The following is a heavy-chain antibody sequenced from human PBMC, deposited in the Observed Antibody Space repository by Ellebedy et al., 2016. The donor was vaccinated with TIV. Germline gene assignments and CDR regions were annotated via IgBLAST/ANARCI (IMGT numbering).Heavy chain of an antibody. CDR3: ARGGDADTDAVGAFDI. J-gene: IGHJ3*02. CDR2: TIPILGTP. V-gene: IGHV1-69*13. CDR1: GANFRTYI. Sequence: AASVKVSCKASGANFRTYIFHWVRQAPGQGLEWLGGTIPILGTPNYSQKFQGRVTLTADESTSTAYMELSSLRSDDSAIYYCARGGDADTDAVGAFDIWGPGTMVTVSS. D-gene: IGHD4-23*01.